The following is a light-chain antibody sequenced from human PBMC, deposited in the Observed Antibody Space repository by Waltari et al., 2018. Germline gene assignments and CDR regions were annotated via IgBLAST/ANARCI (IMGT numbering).Light chain of an antibody. CDR2: DVS. Sequence: QSALTQPDSVSGSPGPSTSISCIGTSSDIGPFYFFSWYLQYPGTAPKLLIYDVSQRPSGVSNRFSGSKSGNTASLTISGLQAEDEAIYYCCSYAGSRTWVFGGGAKLTVL. V-gene: IGLV2-23*02. CDR3: CSYAGSRTWV. J-gene: IGLJ3*02. CDR1: SSDIGPFYF.